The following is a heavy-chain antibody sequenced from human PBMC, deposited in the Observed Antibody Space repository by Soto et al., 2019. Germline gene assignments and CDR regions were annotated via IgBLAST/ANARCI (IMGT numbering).Heavy chain of an antibody. J-gene: IGHJ4*01. CDR3: AREMSYYFDS. Sequence: QVQLQESGSGLVKPSQTLVLTCTVSGDSISRDGSSWSWLRQPPGKGLEWIGYIYRSGATYYNPSLKSRVTTAVDKSKNQFSLSLASVTAADTAVYYCAREMSYYFDSWGHGTLVTVSS. CDR2: IYRSGAT. V-gene: IGHV4-30-2*01. CDR1: GDSISRDGSS.